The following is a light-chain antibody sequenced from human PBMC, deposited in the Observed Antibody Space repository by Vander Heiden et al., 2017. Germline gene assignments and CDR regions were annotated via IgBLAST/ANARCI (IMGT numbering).Light chain of an antibody. CDR2: GTN. CDR1: SSNIGNNY. CDR3: VTWHNSLGAYV. Sequence: QSALTQPHSVSAAPGEKITISCSGSSSNIGNNYVFLYQHLPGTAPKLLIYGTNKRPSGISDRFSGSKSGTSATLGITGLQTGDEADYYCVTWHNSLGAYVFGTGTKVSVL. J-gene: IGLJ1*01. V-gene: IGLV1-51*01.